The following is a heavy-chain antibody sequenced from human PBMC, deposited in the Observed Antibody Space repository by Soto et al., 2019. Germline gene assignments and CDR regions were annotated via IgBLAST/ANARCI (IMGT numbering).Heavy chain of an antibody. Sequence: PGEPLKISCKSSGYSFPSEWIGWVRQMPGKGLEWMGSIYPADSDTRYSPAFQGQVTISADKSIRTAYLQWNSLKASDTAMYYCARIPHSTTSYYDYNFGMDVWGQGTTVTVSS. V-gene: IGHV5-51*01. CDR1: GYSFPSEW. CDR2: IYPADSDT. CDR3: ARIPHSTTSYYDYNFGMDV. D-gene: IGHD2-2*01. J-gene: IGHJ6*02.